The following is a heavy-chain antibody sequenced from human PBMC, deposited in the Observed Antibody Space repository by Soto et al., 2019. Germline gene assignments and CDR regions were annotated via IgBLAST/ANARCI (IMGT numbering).Heavy chain of an antibody. CDR1: GDSVFSSTAA. V-gene: IGHV6-1*01. CDR3: ARDRSGSGWFNAFDI. D-gene: IGHD6-19*01. CDR2: TYYRSKWYN. J-gene: IGHJ3*02. Sequence: PXQTLSLTWAISGDSVFSSTAAWNLIRQSPSRGLEWLGRTYYRSKWYNDYAVSVKSRITINPDTSKHQFSLQLNSVTPEDTAVYYCARDRSGSGWFNAFDIWGHGTMVTVSS.